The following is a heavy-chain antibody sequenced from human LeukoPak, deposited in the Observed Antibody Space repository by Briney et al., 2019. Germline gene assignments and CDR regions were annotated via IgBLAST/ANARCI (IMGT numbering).Heavy chain of an antibody. CDR2: IVVGSGNT. J-gene: IGHJ4*02. Sequence: SVKVSCKASGFTFTSYTVQWVRQARGQRLEWIGWIVVGSGNTNYVQKFQERVTITRDMSKSTVYMELSSLRSEDTAVYYCARSRLLLDYWGQGTLVTVS. V-gene: IGHV1-58*01. CDR1: GFTFTSYT. D-gene: IGHD2-21*02. CDR3: ARSRLLLDY.